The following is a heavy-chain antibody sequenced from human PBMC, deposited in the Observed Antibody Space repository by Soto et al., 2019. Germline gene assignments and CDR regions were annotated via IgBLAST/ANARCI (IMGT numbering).Heavy chain of an antibody. CDR3: ARDRRYCSGGSCSADDAFDI. Sequence: PSETLSLTCTVSGGSISSSSYYWGWIRQPPGKGLEWIGSIYYSGSTYYNPSLKSRVTISVDTSKNQFSLKLSSVTAADTAVYYCARDRRYCSGGSCSADDAFDIWGQGTMVTVSS. J-gene: IGHJ3*02. CDR2: IYYSGST. CDR1: GGSISSSSYY. D-gene: IGHD2-15*01. V-gene: IGHV4-39*07.